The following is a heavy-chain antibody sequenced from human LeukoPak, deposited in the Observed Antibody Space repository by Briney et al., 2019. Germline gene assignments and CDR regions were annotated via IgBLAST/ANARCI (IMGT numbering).Heavy chain of an antibody. J-gene: IGHJ4*02. CDR3: ARDGGVYDSSGYYSFFDY. CDR2: ISYDGSNK. CDR1: GFTFSSYA. V-gene: IGHV3-30-3*01. D-gene: IGHD3-22*01. Sequence: PGGSLRLSCAGSGFTFSSYAMHWVRQAPGKGLEWVAVISYDGSNKYYADSVKGRFTISRDNSKNTLYLQMNSLRAEDTAVYYCARDGGVYDSSGYYSFFDYWGQGTLVTVSS.